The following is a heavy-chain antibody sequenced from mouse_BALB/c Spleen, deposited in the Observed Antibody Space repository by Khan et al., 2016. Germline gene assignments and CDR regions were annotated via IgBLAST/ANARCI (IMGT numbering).Heavy chain of an antibody. Sequence: QVQLQQPGAELMKPGASVKISCKATGYKISNYWIEWIKQRPGHGLEWIGEILPGSRSTNYNEKFKGKATFTADTFSNTVYMQLSSLTSEDSAVYDCERGWYYMDYWGQGTSITVSS. CDR1: GYKISNYW. D-gene: IGHD1-1*01. CDR3: ERGWYYMDY. V-gene: IGHV1-9*01. J-gene: IGHJ4*01. CDR2: ILPGSRST.